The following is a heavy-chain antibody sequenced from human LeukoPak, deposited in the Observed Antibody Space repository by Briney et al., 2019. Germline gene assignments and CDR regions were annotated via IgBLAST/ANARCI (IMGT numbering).Heavy chain of an antibody. Sequence: PGGSLRLSCAASGFTFSSYAMSWVRQAPGKGLEWVSVIYSGGSTYYADSVKGRLTISRDNSKNTLYLQMNSLRAEDTAVYYCARDLRRTDYWGQGTLVTVSS. J-gene: IGHJ4*02. CDR3: ARDLRRTDY. V-gene: IGHV3-53*01. CDR1: GFTFSSYA. D-gene: IGHD3-9*01. CDR2: IYSGGST.